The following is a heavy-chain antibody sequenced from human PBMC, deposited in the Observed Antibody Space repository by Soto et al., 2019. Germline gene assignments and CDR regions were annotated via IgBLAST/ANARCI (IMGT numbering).Heavy chain of an antibody. D-gene: IGHD2-15*01. Sequence: QVQLQESGPGLVKPSQTLSLTCTVSSGSLTSGNYYWSRIRQHPGKGLEWIGYIYYSGRTYYNPSLKSRVTISIDTSNNQFSLKLSSVTAADTALYYCARFCSGGSCFDWFDTWGQGTLVTVSS. J-gene: IGHJ5*02. CDR1: SGSLTSGNYY. CDR2: IYYSGRT. V-gene: IGHV4-31*03. CDR3: ARFCSGGSCFDWFDT.